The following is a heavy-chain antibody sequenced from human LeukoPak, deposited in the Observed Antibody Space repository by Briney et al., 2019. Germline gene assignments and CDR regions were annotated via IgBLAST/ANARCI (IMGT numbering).Heavy chain of an antibody. V-gene: IGHV3-30*02. Sequence: GGSLRLSCAASGFTFSSYGMHWVRQAPGKGLEWVAFIRYDESNKYNADSVKGRFTISRDNSKNTLYLQMNSLRAEDTAVYYCAKDPSGSSWCYFDYWGQGTLVTVSS. D-gene: IGHD6-13*01. CDR2: IRYDESNK. CDR3: AKDPSGSSWCYFDY. CDR1: GFTFSSYG. J-gene: IGHJ4*02.